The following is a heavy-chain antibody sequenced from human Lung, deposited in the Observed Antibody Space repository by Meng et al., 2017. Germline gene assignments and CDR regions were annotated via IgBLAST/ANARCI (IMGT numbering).Heavy chain of an antibody. D-gene: IGHD1-26*01. Sequence: GEEGESGGDLVKPGGSVRLACAASGFNSKNAWMSWVRHDPGKVLEWVGRIKSNTDRWTAEYAAPVTGRFTISRDESKSTLYLQMSGLRIDDTGVYYCTWDDKAVSDYWGQGTLVTVSS. V-gene: IGHV3-15*01. CDR1: GFNSKNAW. J-gene: IGHJ4*02. CDR3: TWDDKAVSDY. CDR2: IKSNTDRWTA.